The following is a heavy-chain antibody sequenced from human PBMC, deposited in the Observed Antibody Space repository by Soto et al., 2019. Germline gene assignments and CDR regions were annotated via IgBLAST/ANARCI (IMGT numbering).Heavy chain of an antibody. J-gene: IGHJ5*02. CDR2: IYYSGST. Sequence: PSETLSLTCTVSGCSISSSSYYWGWIRQPPGKGLEWIGSIYYSGSTYYNPSLKSRVTISVDTSKNQFSLKLSSVTAADTAVYYCARQERDYHYDSSGYYAWFDPWGQGTLVTVSS. V-gene: IGHV4-39*01. CDR1: GCSISSSSYY. CDR3: ARQERDYHYDSSGYYAWFDP. D-gene: IGHD3-22*01.